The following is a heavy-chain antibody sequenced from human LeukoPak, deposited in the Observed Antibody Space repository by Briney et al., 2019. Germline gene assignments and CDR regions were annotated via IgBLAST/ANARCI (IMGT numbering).Heavy chain of an antibody. CDR1: GGSISSGDYY. Sequence: SETLSLTCTVSGGSISSGDYYWSWVRQPPGKGLEWIGYIYYSGSTEYNPSLKSRLTITADTSKNQFSLRLSSVTAADTAVYYCARAASFSRRRVVTGIGTPLDWFDPWGQGTLVTVSS. D-gene: IGHD2-21*02. CDR3: ARAASFSRRRVVTGIGTPLDWFDP. V-gene: IGHV4-30-4*01. CDR2: IYYSGST. J-gene: IGHJ5*02.